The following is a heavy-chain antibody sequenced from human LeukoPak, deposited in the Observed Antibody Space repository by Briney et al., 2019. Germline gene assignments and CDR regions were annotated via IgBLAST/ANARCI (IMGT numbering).Heavy chain of an antibody. CDR1: GFYFANYA. J-gene: IGHJ4*02. CDR2: TVGGGSPNT. V-gene: IGHV3-23*01. CDR3: TKAPIVSCSGAFCYPFDS. Sequence: GGSLRLSCAASGFYFANYAMSWVRQAPGKGLEWVPATVGGGSPNTYHADSVKGRFTISRDNSKNTLFLQMNSLGAEDTAIYYCTKAPIVSCSGAFCYPFDSWGQGTLVTVSS. D-gene: IGHD2-15*01.